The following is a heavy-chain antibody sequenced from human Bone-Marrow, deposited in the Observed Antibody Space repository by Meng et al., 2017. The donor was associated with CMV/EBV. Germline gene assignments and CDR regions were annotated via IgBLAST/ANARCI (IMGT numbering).Heavy chain of an antibody. D-gene: IGHD6-13*01. Sequence: GESLKISCAASGFTFSSYAMSWVRQAPGKGLEWVSVIYSGGSSTYYADSVKGRFTISRDNSKNTLYLQMNSLRAEDTAVYYCTTGAKDASSSSWGPGDFDYYYYGMDVWGQGTTVTFSS. CDR3: TTGAKDASSSSWGPGDFDYYYYGMDV. CDR2: IYSGGSST. J-gene: IGHJ6*02. V-gene: IGHV3-23*03. CDR1: GFTFSSYA.